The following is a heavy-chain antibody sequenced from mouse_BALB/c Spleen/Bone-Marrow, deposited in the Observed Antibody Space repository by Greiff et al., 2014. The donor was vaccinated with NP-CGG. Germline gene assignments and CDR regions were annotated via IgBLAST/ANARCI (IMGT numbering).Heavy chain of an antibody. CDR2: IPTGSGTT. Sequence: DLVKPGASLKLSCKASGYTFSSYWINWVKQRPGQGLEWIGRIPTGSGTTYYNEMIKGKATLTVDTSSTTTYIQLNSLSSEDSAVYFYARGSYYYGSNYPWFAYWGQGTLVTVSA. J-gene: IGHJ3*01. D-gene: IGHD1-1*01. CDR3: ARGSYYYGSNYPWFAY. CDR1: GYTFSSYW. V-gene: IGHV1S41*01.